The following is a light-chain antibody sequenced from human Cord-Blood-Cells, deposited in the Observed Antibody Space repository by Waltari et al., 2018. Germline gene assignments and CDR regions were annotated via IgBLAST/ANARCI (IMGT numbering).Light chain of an antibody. J-gene: IGLJ3*02. V-gene: IGLV2-8*01. CDR3: SSYAGSNNLNWV. Sequence: QSALTHPPSASGSPAQSVTISCTGTSIHVGGYNYVSWYQQHPGKAPKLMIYEVSKRPSGVPDRFSGSKSGNTASLTVSGLQAEDEADYYCSSYAGSNNLNWVFGGGTKLTVL. CDR2: EVS. CDR1: SIHVGGYNY.